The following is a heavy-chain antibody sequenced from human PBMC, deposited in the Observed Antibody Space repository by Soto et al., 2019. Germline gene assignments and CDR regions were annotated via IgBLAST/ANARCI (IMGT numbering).Heavy chain of an antibody. CDR3: AHGIRFGELEDSGIDY. CDR2: IYWDDDK. V-gene: IGHV2-5*02. Sequence: QITLKESGPPLVKPTQTLTLTCTFSGFSLSTSGVGVGWIGQPPGKALEWLALIYWDDDKRYSPSLKSRLTITKDTSKNQVVLTMTNMDPVYTATYYCAHGIRFGELEDSGIDYSGQGTLVTVSS. J-gene: IGHJ4*02. CDR1: GFSLSTSGVG. D-gene: IGHD3-10*01.